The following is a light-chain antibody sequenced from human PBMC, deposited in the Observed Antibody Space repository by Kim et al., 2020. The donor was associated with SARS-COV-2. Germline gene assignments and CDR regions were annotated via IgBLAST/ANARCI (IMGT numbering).Light chain of an antibody. Sequence: EIVLTQSPGTLSLSPGERATISCRASQSISSNYLAWYQQKPGQAPRLLIYTASTRATGIPDRFSGSGSGTDFTLTINRLEPEDFAVYYCQKFGDSPWTFGQGTKVDIK. V-gene: IGKV3-20*01. CDR1: QSISSNY. J-gene: IGKJ1*01. CDR2: TAS. CDR3: QKFGDSPWT.